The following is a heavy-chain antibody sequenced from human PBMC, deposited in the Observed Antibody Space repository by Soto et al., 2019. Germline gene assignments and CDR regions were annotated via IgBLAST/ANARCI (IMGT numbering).Heavy chain of an antibody. CDR2: IKRDGSEK. D-gene: IGHD3-10*01. CDR3: ATSMGRGGNDY. Sequence: EVQLVESGGGLVQPGGSLRLSCAASGFTFSDYWMSWVRQAPGKGLECVANIKRDGSEKYYVDPVKGRFTISRDNAKNSLYVQMNSLRAEDTAVYYCATSMGRGGNDYWGQGTLVTVSS. CDR1: GFTFSDYW. J-gene: IGHJ4*02. V-gene: IGHV3-7*05.